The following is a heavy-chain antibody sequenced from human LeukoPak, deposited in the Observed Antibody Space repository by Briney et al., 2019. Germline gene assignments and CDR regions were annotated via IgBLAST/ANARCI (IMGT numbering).Heavy chain of an antibody. J-gene: IGHJ4*02. CDR2: INHSGST. Sequence: SETLSLTCAVYGGSFSGYYWSWIRQPPGKGLEWIGEINHSGSTNYNPSLKSRVTISVDTSKNQFSLKLSSVTAADTAVYYCARGGQVYYYDSSGYYSYWGQGTLVTVSS. D-gene: IGHD3-22*01. CDR3: ARGGQVYYYDSSGYYSY. V-gene: IGHV4-34*01. CDR1: GGSFSGYY.